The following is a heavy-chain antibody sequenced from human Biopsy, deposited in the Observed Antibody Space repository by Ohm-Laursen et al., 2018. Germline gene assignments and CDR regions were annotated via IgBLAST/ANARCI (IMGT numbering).Heavy chain of an antibody. CDR3: AKDRWPHVVVVTTNFDS. D-gene: IGHD2-21*02. Sequence: SLRLSCAASGFTFSNYAMSWVRQAPGKGLEWVSTFSGSGGSTNYADSVKDRFTISRDNSKNTLYLQMNSLRAEDTAVYYCAKDRWPHVVVVTTNFDSWGQGTLVTVSS. CDR1: GFTFSNYA. CDR2: FSGSGGST. V-gene: IGHV3-23*01. J-gene: IGHJ4*02.